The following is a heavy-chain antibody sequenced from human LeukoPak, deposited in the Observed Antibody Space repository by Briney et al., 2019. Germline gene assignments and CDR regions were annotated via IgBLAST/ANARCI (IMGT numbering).Heavy chain of an antibody. Sequence: GGSLRLSCAASGFTFSSYAMSWVRQAPGKGLEWVSAISDTGNTYHADSVKGRFTISRDSSKNTLFLQMNRLRPEDAAVYYCAKAPVTTCRGAFCYPFDYWGLGTLVTISS. CDR2: ISDTGNT. CDR3: AKAPVTTCRGAFCYPFDY. V-gene: IGHV3-23*01. D-gene: IGHD2-15*01. CDR1: GFTFSSYA. J-gene: IGHJ4*02.